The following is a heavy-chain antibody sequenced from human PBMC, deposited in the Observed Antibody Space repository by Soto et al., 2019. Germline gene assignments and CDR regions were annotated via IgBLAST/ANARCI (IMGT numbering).Heavy chain of an antibody. Sequence: EVQLLESGGGLVQPGGSLRLSCAASGFTFSSYAMSWVRQAQGKGLEWVSTITGSGSSTYYADSVKGRFTISRDNSKNTLYLQINSLRAEDTAVYYGAKACSYLPENWGQGTLVTVSS. D-gene: IGHD3-10*01. CDR2: ITGSGSST. V-gene: IGHV3-23*01. J-gene: IGHJ4*02. CDR1: GFTFSSYA. CDR3: AKACSYLPEN.